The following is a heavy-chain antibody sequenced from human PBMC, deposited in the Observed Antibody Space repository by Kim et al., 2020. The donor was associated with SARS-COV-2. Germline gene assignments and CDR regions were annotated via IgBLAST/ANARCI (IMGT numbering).Heavy chain of an antibody. CDR2: MNPNSGNT. CDR3: ARGLGSSSPPGFDYGLDV. J-gene: IGHJ6*02. D-gene: IGHD6-6*01. Sequence: ASVKVSCKASGYTFTSYDINWVRQATGQGLEWMGWMNPNSGNTGYAQKFQGRVTMTRNTSISTAYMELSSLRSEDTAVYYCARGLGSSSPPGFDYGLDVWGQGTTVTVS. CDR1: GYTFTSYD. V-gene: IGHV1-8*01.